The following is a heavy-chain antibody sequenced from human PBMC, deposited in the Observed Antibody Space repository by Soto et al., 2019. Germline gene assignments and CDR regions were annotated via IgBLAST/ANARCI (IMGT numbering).Heavy chain of an antibody. CDR1: GGSISSGDYS. D-gene: IGHD2-8*01. CDR2: IYHGGST. J-gene: IGHJ5*02. Sequence: QLQLQESGSGLVKPSQTLSLTCAVSGGSISSGDYSWSWIRQPPGKGLEWIGYIYHGGSTYYNPSLKSRVSISVDRSKNQFYLKLSSVTAADTAVYYCAIWWMYAPRFDPWGHGTLVTVAS. CDR3: AIWWMYAPRFDP. V-gene: IGHV4-30-2*01.